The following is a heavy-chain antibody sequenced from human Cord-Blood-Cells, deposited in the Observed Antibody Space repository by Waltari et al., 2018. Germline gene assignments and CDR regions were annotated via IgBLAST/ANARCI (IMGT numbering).Heavy chain of an antibody. J-gene: IGHJ4*02. D-gene: IGHD2-15*01. CDR2: IYPGDSDT. Sequence: EVQLVQSGAEVKKPGESLKISCKGSGYSFTSYWIGWVRQMPGKGLEWMGIIYPGDSDTRYSPSFQGQVTISADKSISTAYLQWSSLKASDTAMYYCARDIGYCSGGSCYLTYFDYWGQGTLVTVSS. CDR3: ARDIGYCSGGSCYLTYFDY. V-gene: IGHV5-51*01. CDR1: GYSFTSYW.